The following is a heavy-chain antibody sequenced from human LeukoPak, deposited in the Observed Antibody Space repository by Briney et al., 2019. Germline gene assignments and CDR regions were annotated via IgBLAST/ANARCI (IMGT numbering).Heavy chain of an antibody. CDR3: AREDYYDSSGYYPFDV. CDR2: IHSSGGT. Sequence: SETLSLTCTVSGGSISSGSYYWNWIRQPAGKGLEWVGRIHSSGGTDFTPSLKSRGTISVDTSKNQFSLKLSSVTAADTAVYYCAREDYYDSSGYYPFDVWGQGILVTVSS. J-gene: IGHJ4*02. CDR1: GGSISSGSYY. D-gene: IGHD3-22*01. V-gene: IGHV4-61*02.